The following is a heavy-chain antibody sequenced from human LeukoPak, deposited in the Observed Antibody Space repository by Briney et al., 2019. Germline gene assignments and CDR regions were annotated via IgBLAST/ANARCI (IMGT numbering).Heavy chain of an antibody. CDR2: IIPIFGTA. J-gene: IGHJ6*03. V-gene: IGHV1-69*13. CDR1: GGTFSSYA. Sequence: SVKVFCKASGGTFSSYAISCVRQAPGQGLEWMGGIIPIFGTANYTQKFQGRVTITGDESTSTAYMELSSLRSEDTAVYYCARVGTDYYMDVWGKGTTVTVSS. CDR3: ARVGTDYYMDV. D-gene: IGHD1-1*01.